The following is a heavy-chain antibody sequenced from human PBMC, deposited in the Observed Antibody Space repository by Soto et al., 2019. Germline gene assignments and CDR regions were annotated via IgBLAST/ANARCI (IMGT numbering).Heavy chain of an antibody. V-gene: IGHV1-18*04. CDR3: AIYPETGTRDY. Sequence: ASVKVSCKASGYTFTSYYMHWVRQAPGQGLEWMGRINPNNGNTNYAQKLQGRVTMTTDTSTSTAYMELRSLRSDDTAVYYCAIYPETGTRDYWGQGTLVTVSS. J-gene: IGHJ4*02. CDR1: GYTFTSYY. D-gene: IGHD1-1*01. CDR2: INPNNGNT.